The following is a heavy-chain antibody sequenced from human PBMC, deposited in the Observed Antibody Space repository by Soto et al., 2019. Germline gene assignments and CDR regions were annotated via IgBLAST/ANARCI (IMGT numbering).Heavy chain of an antibody. D-gene: IGHD2-15*01. Sequence: EVQLLESGGGLAQPGGSLRLSCAASGFTFSSYAMSWVRQAPGKGLEWVSAISAGGGTTYYTDSVKGRFTIPTDNSTNTLYLPMNSLRAEDTAVYYCAKGDCLGYCSAGTCYSLDYSGQGTLVAVSS. V-gene: IGHV3-23*01. CDR2: ISAGGGTT. CDR3: AKGDCLGYCSAGTCYSLDY. CDR1: GFTFSSYA. J-gene: IGHJ4*02.